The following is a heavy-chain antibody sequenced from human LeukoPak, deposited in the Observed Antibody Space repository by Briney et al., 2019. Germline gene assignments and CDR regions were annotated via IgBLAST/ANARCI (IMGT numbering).Heavy chain of an antibody. D-gene: IGHD2-2*01. CDR1: GYTFTSYY. CDR3: ARDGEDCSSTSCYADY. J-gene: IGHJ4*02. CDR2: INPSDGNK. V-gene: IGHV1-46*01. Sequence: ASVKVSCKSSGYTFTSYYIHWVRQAPGQGLEWMGIINPSDGNKPLAQKFQGRVTMTRDTSTNTVYMEVSSLRFEDTAVYYCARDGEDCSSTSCYADYWGQGNLVTVSS.